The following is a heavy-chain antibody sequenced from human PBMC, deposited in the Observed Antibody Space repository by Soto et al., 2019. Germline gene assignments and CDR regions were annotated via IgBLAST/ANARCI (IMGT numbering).Heavy chain of an antibody. J-gene: IGHJ6*02. V-gene: IGHV1-69*01. CDR1: GGTFSSYA. D-gene: IGHD5-18*01. Sequence: QVQLVQSGAEVKKPGSSVKVSCKASGGTFSSYAISWVRQAPGQGLAWMGGIIPICGTANYAQKFQGRGTISADESTSRASMERGSLRSEDTAVYYCARGAAKYSYGSYCGSRKGDLEHYYNGMDAWGQGTTVTVSS. CDR3: ARGAAKYSYGSYCGSRKGDLEHYYNGMDA. CDR2: IIPICGTA.